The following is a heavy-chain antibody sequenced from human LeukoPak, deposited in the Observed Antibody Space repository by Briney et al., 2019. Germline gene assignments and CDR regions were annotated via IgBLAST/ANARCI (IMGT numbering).Heavy chain of an antibody. CDR3: ARVSPDYGGNSDYYFGMDV. J-gene: IGHJ6*02. CDR1: GFTFSSYW. CDR2: INSDKLRGSST. V-gene: IGHV3-74*01. D-gene: IGHD4-23*01. Sequence: GGSLRLSCAASGFTFSSYWMSWVRQAPGKGLVWVSRINSDKLRGSSTSYADSVKGRFTISRDNAKNTLYLQMNSLRAEDTAVYYCARVSPDYGGNSDYYFGMDVWGQGTTVTVSS.